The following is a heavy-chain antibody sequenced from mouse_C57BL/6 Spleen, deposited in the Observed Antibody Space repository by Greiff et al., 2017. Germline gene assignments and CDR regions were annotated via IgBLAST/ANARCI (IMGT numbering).Heavy chain of an antibody. CDR1: GYTFTSYW. CDR3: ARKEGSAYYFDY. J-gene: IGHJ2*01. Sequence: QVQLQQPGAELVKPGASVKLSCKASGYTFTSYWMQWVKQRPGQGLEWIGEIDPSDSYTNYNQKFKGQATLTVDTSSSTAYMQLSSLTSEDSAVYYCARKEGSAYYFDYWGQGTTLTVSS. D-gene: IGHD6-1*01. V-gene: IGHV1-50*01. CDR2: IDPSDSYT.